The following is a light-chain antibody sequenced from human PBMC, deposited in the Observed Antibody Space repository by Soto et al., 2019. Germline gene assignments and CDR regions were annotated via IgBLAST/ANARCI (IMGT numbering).Light chain of an antibody. CDR1: QSVSTH. J-gene: IGKJ1*01. CDR3: QQYNNWPQVT. CDR2: DAS. Sequence: EIVMTQYPATLSVSPGERATLSCRASQSVSTHLAWYRQKPGQAPRLLIYDASTRATGIPARFSGGGSGTEFILTISSLQSEDFAVYHCQQYNNWPQVTFGPGTQGDI. V-gene: IGKV3-15*01.